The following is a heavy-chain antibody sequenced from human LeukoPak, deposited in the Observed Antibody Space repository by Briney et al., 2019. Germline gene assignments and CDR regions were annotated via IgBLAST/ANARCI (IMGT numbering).Heavy chain of an antibody. CDR3: VKDSPPRYSGSPPAY. D-gene: IGHD1-26*01. Sequence: GGSLRLSCAASGFTFSSYAVSWVRQAPGKGLEWVANINKDGGEKYYVDSVKGRFTISRDNAKNSPYLQMNSLRADDTAVYYCVKDSPPRYSGSPPAYWGQGTLVTVSS. CDR1: GFTFSSYA. J-gene: IGHJ4*02. CDR2: INKDGGEK. V-gene: IGHV3-7*03.